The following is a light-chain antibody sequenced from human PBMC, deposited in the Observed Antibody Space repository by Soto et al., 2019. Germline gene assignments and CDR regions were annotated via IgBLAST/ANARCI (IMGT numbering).Light chain of an antibody. CDR2: GAS. Sequence: EIVMQSPATLSVSPGERATLSCRASQSVSSNLAWYQQKPGQAPRLLIYGASTRATGIPARFSGSGSGTEFTLTISSLQSEDFAVYYCQQYNNWPPWTFGQGTKVEIK. CDR3: QQYNNWPPWT. CDR1: QSVSSN. V-gene: IGKV3-15*01. J-gene: IGKJ1*01.